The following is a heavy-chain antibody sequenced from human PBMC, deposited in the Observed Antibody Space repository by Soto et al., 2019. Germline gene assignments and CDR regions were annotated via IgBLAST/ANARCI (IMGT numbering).Heavy chain of an antibody. CDR1: GYLISSGYY. D-gene: IGHD6-19*01. CDR2: IDYSGKT. CDR3: ARLGPKAGSGLPWY. Sequence: SETLSLTCSVSGYLISSGYYWGWVRQTPGKGLEWLGSIDYSGKTYKNPSLKSRVSASVDLSQNQFSLNLRSVTAADTAVYYCARLGPKAGSGLPWYWGQGTLVTVSS. J-gene: IGHJ4*02. V-gene: IGHV4-38-2*01.